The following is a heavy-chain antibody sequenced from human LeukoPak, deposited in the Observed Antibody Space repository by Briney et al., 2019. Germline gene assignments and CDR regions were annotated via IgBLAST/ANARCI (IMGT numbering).Heavy chain of an antibody. D-gene: IGHD3-3*01. CDR3: ARDGDFWSGYFYYYGMDV. V-gene: IGHV1-2*02. CDR2: INPNSGGT. J-gene: IGHJ6*02. CDR1: GYTFTGYY. Sequence: ASVKVSCKASGYTFTGYYMHWVRQAPGQGLEWMGWINPNSGGTNYAQKFQGRVTMTRDTSISTAYMELSRLRSDDTAVYYCARDGDFWSGYFYYYGMDVWGQGTTVTVSS.